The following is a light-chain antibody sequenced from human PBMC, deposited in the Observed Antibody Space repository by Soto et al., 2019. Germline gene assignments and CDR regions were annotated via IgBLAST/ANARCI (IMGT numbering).Light chain of an antibody. CDR1: QSISSW. CDR3: QQYNSYPLT. V-gene: IGKV1-5*03. Sequence: DIQMTQSPSTLSASVGDRVTITCRASQSISSWLAWYQQKPGKAPNLLIYKASSLESGVTSRFSGSGSGTAFTLTISSLQPDDFAPYYCQQYNSYPLTFGGGPKVEIK. J-gene: IGKJ4*01. CDR2: KAS.